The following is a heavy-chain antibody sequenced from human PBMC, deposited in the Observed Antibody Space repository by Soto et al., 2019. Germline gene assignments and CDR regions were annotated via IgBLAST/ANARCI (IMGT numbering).Heavy chain of an antibody. D-gene: IGHD3-3*01. CDR3: ASITIFGVVTKDY. J-gene: IGHJ4*02. CDR1: GFTFSSYW. V-gene: IGHV3-74*01. Sequence: EVQLVESGGGLVQPGGSLRLSCAASGFTFSSYWMHWARQAPGKGLVWVSRINSDGSSTSYADSVKGRFTISRDNAKNTLYLQMNSLRAEDTAVYYCASITIFGVVTKDYWGQGTLVTVSS. CDR2: INSDGSST.